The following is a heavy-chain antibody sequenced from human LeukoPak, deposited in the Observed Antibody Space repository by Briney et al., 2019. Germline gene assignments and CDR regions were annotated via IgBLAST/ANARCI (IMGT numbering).Heavy chain of an antibody. J-gene: IGHJ4*02. Sequence: SGGSLRLSCAASGFTFSSYSMNWVRQAPGKGLEWVSSISSSSSYIYYADSVKGRFTISRDNAKNSLYLQMNSLRAEDTVVYYCARDRGETNHFLGYWGQGTLVTVSS. CDR1: GFTFSSYS. CDR2: ISSSSSYI. CDR3: ARDRGETNHFLGY. D-gene: IGHD3-10*01. V-gene: IGHV3-21*01.